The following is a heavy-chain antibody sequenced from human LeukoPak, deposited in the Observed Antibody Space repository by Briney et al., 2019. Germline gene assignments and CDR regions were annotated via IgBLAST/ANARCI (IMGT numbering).Heavy chain of an antibody. CDR3: ARSPPYDYVWGSYDY. V-gene: IGHV1-18*01. CDR1: GGTFSSYA. J-gene: IGHJ4*02. CDR2: ISAYNGNT. D-gene: IGHD3-16*01. Sequence: ASVKVSCKASGGTFSSYAISWVRQAPGQGLEWMGWISAYNGNTNYAQKLQGRVTMTTDTSTSTAYMELRSLRSDDTAVYYCARSPPYDYVWGSYDYWGQGTLVTVSS.